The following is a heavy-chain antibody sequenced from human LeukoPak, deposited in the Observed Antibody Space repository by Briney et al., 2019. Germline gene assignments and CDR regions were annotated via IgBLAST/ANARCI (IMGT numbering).Heavy chain of an antibody. CDR3: ARLTYYFGSGPSSTTPYDAFDI. J-gene: IGHJ3*02. CDR2: IYPSGTT. CDR1: GASISSGGDY. Sequence: SQTLSLTCSVSGASISSGGDYWSWIRQPAGKTLEWIGRIYPSGTTNYNPSLKSRVTISVDTSKNQFSLNLNSVTAADTAVYYCARLTYYFGSGPSSTTPYDAFDIWGQGIVVTVSS. V-gene: IGHV4-61*02. D-gene: IGHD3-10*01.